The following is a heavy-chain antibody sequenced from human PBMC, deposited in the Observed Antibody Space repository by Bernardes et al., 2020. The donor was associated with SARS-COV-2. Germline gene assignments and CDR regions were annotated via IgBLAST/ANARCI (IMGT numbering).Heavy chain of an antibody. V-gene: IGHV4-39*01. D-gene: IGHD2-15*01. J-gene: IGHJ4*02. Sequence: SETLSLTCTVSGGSISSSSYYWGWIRQPPGKGLEWIGGIYYSGSTYYNPSLKSRVTISVDTSKNQFSLKLSSVTAADTAVYYCALCSGGSCYSGNFDYWGQGTLVTVSS. CDR1: GGSISSSSYY. CDR2: IYYSGST. CDR3: ALCSGGSCYSGNFDY.